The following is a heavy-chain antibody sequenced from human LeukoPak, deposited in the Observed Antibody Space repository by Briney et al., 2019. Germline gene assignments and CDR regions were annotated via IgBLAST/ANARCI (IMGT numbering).Heavy chain of an antibody. Sequence: SETLSLTCTVSGVSISNYYWSWIRQPPGKGLEWIGYIFYTGSTNYNPSLKSRVTISAVTSKHQISLELTSVTAADTAVYYCARGPAGDTAYWGQGTLVTVSS. D-gene: IGHD2-21*02. CDR2: IFYTGST. J-gene: IGHJ4*02. CDR1: GVSISNYY. V-gene: IGHV4-59*01. CDR3: ARGPAGDTAY.